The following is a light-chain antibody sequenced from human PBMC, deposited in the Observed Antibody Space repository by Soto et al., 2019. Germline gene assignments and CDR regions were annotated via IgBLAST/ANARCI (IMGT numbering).Light chain of an antibody. V-gene: IGKV3-20*01. Sequence: EIVLTQSPGTLSLSPGERATLSCRASQSVSTSYLAWYQQKPGHAPRLLIYGASSRATGIPDIFSGSGSGADFTLTISRLEPEDFAVYYCQQYGSVPFTFGGGTKVEIK. CDR3: QQYGSVPFT. CDR1: QSVSTSY. CDR2: GAS. J-gene: IGKJ4*01.